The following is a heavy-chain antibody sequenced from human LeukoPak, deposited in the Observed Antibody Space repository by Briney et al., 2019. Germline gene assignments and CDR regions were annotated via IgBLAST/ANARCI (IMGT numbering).Heavy chain of an antibody. Sequence: ASVKVSCKVSGYTLTELSMHWVRQAPGKGLEWMGGFDPEDGETIYAQKFQGRVTMTEDTSTDTAYMELSSLRSEDTAVYYCSPGWYSSGWPPLGAFDYWGQGTLVTVSS. CDR2: FDPEDGET. V-gene: IGHV1-24*01. D-gene: IGHD6-19*01. J-gene: IGHJ4*02. CDR3: SPGWYSSGWPPLGAFDY. CDR1: GYTLTELS.